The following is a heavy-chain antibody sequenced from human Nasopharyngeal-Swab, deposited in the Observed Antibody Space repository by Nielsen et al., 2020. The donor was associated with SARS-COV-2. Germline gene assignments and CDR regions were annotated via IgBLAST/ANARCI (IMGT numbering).Heavy chain of an antibody. J-gene: IGHJ4*02. V-gene: IGHV3-74*01. Sequence: GGSLRLSCAASGFTFSSYWMHWVRQAPGKGLVWVSRINDDGRDTIYADSVKGRFTISRDNAKNTLYRQMNSLRAEDTAVYYCVRATNLGGSLWVPDYWGQGTLVTVSS. CDR3: VRATNLGGSLWVPDY. CDR1: GFTFSSYW. D-gene: IGHD5-12*01. CDR2: INDDGRDT.